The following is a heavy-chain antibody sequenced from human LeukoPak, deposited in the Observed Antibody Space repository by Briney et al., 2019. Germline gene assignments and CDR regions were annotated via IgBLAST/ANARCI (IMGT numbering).Heavy chain of an antibody. CDR3: ARDPYYYGSESYYSYYYMDV. Sequence: GGSLRLSCAASGFTSSSYSMNWVRQAPGKGLEWVSSISSSSTYIYYADSVKGRFTISRDNAKNSLYLQMNNLRAEDTAVYYCARDPYYYGSESYYSYYYMDVWGKGTTVTISS. J-gene: IGHJ6*03. CDR2: ISSSSTYI. D-gene: IGHD3-10*01. V-gene: IGHV3-21*01. CDR1: GFTSSSYS.